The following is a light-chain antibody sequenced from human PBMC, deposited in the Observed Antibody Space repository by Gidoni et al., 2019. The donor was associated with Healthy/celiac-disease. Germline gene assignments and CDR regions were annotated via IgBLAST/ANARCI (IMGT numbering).Light chain of an antibody. CDR2: GSS. CDR1: QSVSSSY. V-gene: IGKV3-20*01. Sequence: ESVLTQSPGTLSLSPGERATLSCRASQSVSSSYLAWYQQKPGQAPRLLIYGSSSRATGIPDRFSGSGSGTDFTLTISRLEPEEFAVYYCQQYGSSYTFGQGTKLEIK. CDR3: QQYGSSYT. J-gene: IGKJ2*01.